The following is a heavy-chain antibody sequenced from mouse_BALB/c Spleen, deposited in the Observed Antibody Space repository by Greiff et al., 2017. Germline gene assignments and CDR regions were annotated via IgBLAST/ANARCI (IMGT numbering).Heavy chain of an antibody. J-gene: IGHJ3*01. CDR3: NALDSSGFPWFAY. Sequence: QVQLKESGAELARPGASVKLSCKASGYTFTCYWMQWVKQRPGQGLEWIGAIYPGDGDTRYTQKFKGKATLTADKSSSTAYMQLSSLASEDSAVYYCNALDSSGFPWFAYWGQGTLVTVSA. CDR1: GYTFTCYW. CDR2: IYPGDGDT. V-gene: IGHV1-87*01. D-gene: IGHD3-2*01.